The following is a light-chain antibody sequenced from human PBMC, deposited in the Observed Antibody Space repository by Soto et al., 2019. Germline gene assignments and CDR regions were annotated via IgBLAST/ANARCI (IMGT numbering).Light chain of an antibody. CDR3: QQHNSPPFT. V-gene: IGKV1-5*03. J-gene: IGKJ3*01. Sequence: DIQMTQSPSTLSASVGDRVIITCRASQSINKWLAWYQQKAGKAPKLLIYEASSLQSGVPSRFSGSGSGTXXTLTINSLQPDDFATYYCQQHNSPPFTFGPGTKVDIK. CDR2: EAS. CDR1: QSINKW.